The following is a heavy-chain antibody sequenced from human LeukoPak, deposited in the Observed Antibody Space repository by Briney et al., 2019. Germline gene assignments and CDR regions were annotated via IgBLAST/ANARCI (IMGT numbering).Heavy chain of an antibody. V-gene: IGHV3-48*03. CDR1: GFTFSSYE. Sequence: GGSLSLSCAASGFTFSSYEMNWVRPAPGKGLEWVSYISSSGSTIYYADSVKGRFTISRDNPKNSIYLQMNGLRAEDTAVYYCAELGITMIGGVWGKGTTVTISS. D-gene: IGHD3-10*02. CDR3: AELGITMIGGV. J-gene: IGHJ6*04. CDR2: ISSSGSTI.